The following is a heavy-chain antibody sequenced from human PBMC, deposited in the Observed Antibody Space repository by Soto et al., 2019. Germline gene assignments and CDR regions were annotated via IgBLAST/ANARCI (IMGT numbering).Heavy chain of an antibody. CDR3: AKWRLPPTALFDY. V-gene: IGHV3-23*01. D-gene: IGHD6-25*01. CDR2: ISGSGGST. Sequence: EVQLLESGGGLVQPGGSLRLSCAASGFTFSSYAMSWVRQAPGKGLEWVSAISGSGGSTYYADSVKGRFTISRDNSKNTLYLQMNSLRADDTGVYYCAKWRLPPTALFDYWGQGTLVTVSS. J-gene: IGHJ4*02. CDR1: GFTFSSYA.